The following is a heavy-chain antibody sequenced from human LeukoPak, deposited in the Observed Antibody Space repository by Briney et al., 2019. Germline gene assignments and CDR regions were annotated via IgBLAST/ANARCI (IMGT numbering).Heavy chain of an antibody. D-gene: IGHD3-3*01. V-gene: IGHV3-23*01. CDR1: GFTFSLYA. Sequence: GGSLRLSCAASGFTFSLYAMTWVRQAPGKRLEWVSGISGSGDSTHYADSMKGRFTISRDSSKNTVHLQMNSLRVEDTAVYYCASGPPFLKYFEYWGQGTLVTVSS. CDR3: ASGPPFLKYFEY. CDR2: ISGSGDST. J-gene: IGHJ4*02.